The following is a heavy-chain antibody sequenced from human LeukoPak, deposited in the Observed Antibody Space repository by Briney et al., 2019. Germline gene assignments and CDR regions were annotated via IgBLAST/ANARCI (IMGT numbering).Heavy chain of an antibody. CDR3: AREGPLVGATRHYFDY. J-gene: IGHJ4*02. CDR2: ISSSSTTI. V-gene: IGHV3-48*04. CDR1: GFTFTNYN. D-gene: IGHD1-26*01. Sequence: GGSLRLSCAASGFTFTNYNMNWVRQAPGKGLEWVSFISSSSTTIFYADSVKGRFTISRDNAKNSLYLQMNSLRAEDTAVYYCAREGPLVGATRHYFDYWGQGTLVTVSS.